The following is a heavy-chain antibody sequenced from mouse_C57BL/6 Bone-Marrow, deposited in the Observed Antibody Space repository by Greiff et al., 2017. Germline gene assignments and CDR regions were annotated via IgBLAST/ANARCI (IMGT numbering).Heavy chain of an antibody. J-gene: IGHJ4*01. Sequence: QVQLKQSGAELARPGASVKLSCKASGYTFTSYGISWVKQRTGQGLEWIGEIYPRSGNTYYNEKFKGKATLTADKSSSTAYMELRSLTSEDSAVYFCARGELGGMDYWCQGTSVTVSS. CDR1: GYTFTSYG. CDR2: IYPRSGNT. CDR3: ARGELGGMDY. V-gene: IGHV1-81*01. D-gene: IGHD4-1*01.